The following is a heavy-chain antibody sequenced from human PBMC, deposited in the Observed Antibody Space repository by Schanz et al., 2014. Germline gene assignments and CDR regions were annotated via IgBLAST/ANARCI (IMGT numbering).Heavy chain of an antibody. Sequence: QVQLQESGPGLVKPSETLSLTCTVSGASISFYDWNWIRQSPGKGLEWIGYIYHSGSPIYNPSLQSGATITKDTPKNQFSVKRESVTAADTAMYFCARQGDVYRLDYWGQGTLVTVTS. D-gene: IGHD1-26*01. V-gene: IGHV4-59*08. CDR3: ARQGDVYRLDY. CDR2: IYHSGSP. CDR1: GASISFYD. J-gene: IGHJ4*02.